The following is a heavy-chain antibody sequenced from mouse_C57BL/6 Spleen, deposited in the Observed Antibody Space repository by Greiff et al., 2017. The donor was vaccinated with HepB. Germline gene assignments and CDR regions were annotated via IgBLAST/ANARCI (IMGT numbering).Heavy chain of an antibody. CDR1: GFTFSDYY. CDR3: ARDRYYGSSSYYFDY. Sequence: EVMLVESEGGLVQPGSSMKLSCTASGFTFSDYYMAWVRQVPEKGLEWVANINYDGSSTYYLDSLKSRFIISRDNAKNILYLQMSSLKSEDTATYYCARDRYYGSSSYYFDYWGQGTTLTVSS. D-gene: IGHD1-1*01. CDR2: INYDGSST. V-gene: IGHV5-16*01. J-gene: IGHJ2*01.